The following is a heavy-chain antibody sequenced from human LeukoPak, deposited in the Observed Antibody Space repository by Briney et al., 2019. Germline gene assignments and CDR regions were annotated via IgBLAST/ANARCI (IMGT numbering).Heavy chain of an antibody. CDR3: AREYYYDSSGYEGDYYYYIDV. J-gene: IGHJ6*03. CDR1: GYTFTSYG. CDR2: INTNTGNP. D-gene: IGHD3-22*01. Sequence: GASVKVSCKASGYTFTSYGMNWVRQAPGQGLEWMGWINTNTGNPTYAQGFTGRFVFSLDTSVSTAYLQINSLKAEDTAVYYCAREYYYDSSGYEGDYYYYIDVWGKGTTVTVSS. V-gene: IGHV7-4-1*02.